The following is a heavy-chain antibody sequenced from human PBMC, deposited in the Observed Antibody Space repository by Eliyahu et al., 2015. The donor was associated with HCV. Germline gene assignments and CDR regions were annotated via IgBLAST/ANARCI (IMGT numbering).Heavy chain of an antibody. D-gene: IGHD3-3*01. CDR2: INPSGGST. V-gene: IGHV1-46*03. CDR1: GYTFTSYY. CDR3: ARGHITIFGVVMLRWFDP. J-gene: IGHJ5*02. Sequence: QVQLVQSGAEVKKPGASVKVSCKASGYTFTSYYIHWVRQAPGQGLEWMGIINPSGGSTSYAQKFQGRVTMTRDTSTSTVYMELSSLRSEDTAVYYCARGHITIFGVVMLRWFDPWGQGTLVTVSS.